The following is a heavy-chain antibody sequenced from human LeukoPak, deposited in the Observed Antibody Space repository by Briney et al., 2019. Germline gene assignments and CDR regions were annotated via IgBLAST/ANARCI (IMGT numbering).Heavy chain of an antibody. V-gene: IGHV4-39*07. CDR2: IYYSGST. J-gene: IGHJ5*02. D-gene: IGHD2-15*01. Sequence: PSETLSLTCTVSGGSISSSSYYWGWIRQPPGKGLEWIGSIYYSGSTYYNPSLKSRVTISVDTSKNQFSLKLSSVTAADTAVYYCARDLCSGGSCYSKYNWFDPWGQGTLVTVSS. CDR3: ARDLCSGGSCYSKYNWFDP. CDR1: GGSISSSSYY.